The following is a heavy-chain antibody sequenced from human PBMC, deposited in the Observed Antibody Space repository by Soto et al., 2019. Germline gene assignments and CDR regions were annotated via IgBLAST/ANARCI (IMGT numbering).Heavy chain of an antibody. Sequence: EMHLLESGGGLVQPGGSLRVSCAASGFSFSSSAMGWVRQAPGKGLEWVSSLSGGGRNTYYADSVKGRFTVSRDNSKNTLFLQMNSLRPEDTAVYYCVKASGYCSADNCFSSLFDFWGQGTLVTVSS. CDR2: LSGGGRNT. V-gene: IGHV3-23*01. J-gene: IGHJ4*02. CDR1: GFSFSSSA. D-gene: IGHD2-15*01. CDR3: VKASGYCSADNCFSSLFDF.